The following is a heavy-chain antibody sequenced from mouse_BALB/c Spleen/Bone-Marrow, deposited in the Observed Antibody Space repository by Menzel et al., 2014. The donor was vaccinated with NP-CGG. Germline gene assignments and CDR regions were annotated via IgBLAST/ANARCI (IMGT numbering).Heavy chain of an antibody. CDR1: GFTFSDYY. V-gene: IGHV5-12*02. J-gene: IGHJ4*01. Sequence: EVQGVESGGGLVQPGGSLKLSCATSGFTFSDYYTYWVRQTPEKRLEWVAYISNGGGSTYYPDTVKGRFTISRDNAKNTLYLQMSRLKSEDTAMYYCARGGIYYGMDYWGQGTSVTVSS. CDR2: ISNGGGST. CDR3: ARGGIYYGMDY.